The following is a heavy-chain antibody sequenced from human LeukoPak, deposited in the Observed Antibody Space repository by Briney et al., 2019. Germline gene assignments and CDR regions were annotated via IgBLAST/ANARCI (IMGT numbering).Heavy chain of an antibody. D-gene: IGHD3-10*01. CDR2: INAYNGNT. CDR3: ARAYYGSGTYLRMDV. J-gene: IGHJ6*02. CDR1: GFAITNYA. V-gene: IGHV1-18*01. Sequence: GASVKVSCKGSGFAITNYAIPWVRQAPGQGLEWMGWINAYNGNTNYAQNLQGRVTLTTDTSTSTAYMELRSLRSDDTAVYYCARAYYGSGTYLRMDVWGQGTTVTVSS.